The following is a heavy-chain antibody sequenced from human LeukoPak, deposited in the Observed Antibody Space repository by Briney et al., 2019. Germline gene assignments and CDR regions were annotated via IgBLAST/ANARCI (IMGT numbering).Heavy chain of an antibody. Sequence: SETLSLTCTVSGDSISNHNYFWGWIRQPPGKGLEWLGSIHYIGSTYFNLSLKSRVTVSVDTSKNHYSLKLSSVTAADTGVYYCATSVYSSGWHPFFDYWGQGAPVIVSS. V-gene: IGHV4-39*02. CDR3: ATSVYSSGWHPFFDY. D-gene: IGHD6-19*01. J-gene: IGHJ4*02. CDR2: IHYIGST. CDR1: GDSISNHNYF.